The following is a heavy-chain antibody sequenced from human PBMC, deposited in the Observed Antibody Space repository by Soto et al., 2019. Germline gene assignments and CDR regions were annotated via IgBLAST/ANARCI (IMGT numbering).Heavy chain of an antibody. CDR2: INHAGST. J-gene: IGHJ6*02. Sequence: QMQLQQWGAGLLKASETLSLTYSVSGGSFSGYYLAWIRQPPGKGLEWIGEINHAGSTKYHPSLKSRVVLSVDLSNTHFSLRLRSVTAADTAVYFCARQSGPAYRYGMDIWGQATTVTVSS. CDR3: ARQSGPAYRYGMDI. V-gene: IGHV4-34*02. CDR1: GGSFSGYY. D-gene: IGHD1-1*01.